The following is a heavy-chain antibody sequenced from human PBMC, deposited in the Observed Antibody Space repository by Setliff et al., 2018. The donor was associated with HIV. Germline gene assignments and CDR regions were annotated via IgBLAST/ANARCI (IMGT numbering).Heavy chain of an antibody. CDR1: GGSISRGSYY. Sequence: PSETLSLTCTVSGGSISRGSYYWSWIRQPAGKGLEWIGRIYYSGTTKYNPSLKSRVTISVDTSKNQFSLKLSSVTAADTAVYYCASEAWTSYRSSSGYYYYYMDVWGKGTTVTVSS. V-gene: IGHV4-61*10. CDR3: ASEAWTSYRSSSGYYYYYMDV. D-gene: IGHD6-6*01. J-gene: IGHJ6*03. CDR2: IYYSGTT.